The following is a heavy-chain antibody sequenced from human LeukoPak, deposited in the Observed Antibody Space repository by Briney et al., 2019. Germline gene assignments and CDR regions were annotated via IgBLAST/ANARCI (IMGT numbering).Heavy chain of an antibody. D-gene: IGHD6-13*01. V-gene: IGHV4-59*08. CDR2: IYYNGST. J-gene: IGHJ4*02. Sequence: SETLSLTCTVSGGSISSYYWSWIRQPPGKGLEWIGYIYYNGSTNYNPSLKSRVTISVDTSKNQFSLKLTSVTAADTAVYYCGRGVSWYPVDYWGQGTLVTVSS. CDR3: GRGVSWYPVDY. CDR1: GGSISSYY.